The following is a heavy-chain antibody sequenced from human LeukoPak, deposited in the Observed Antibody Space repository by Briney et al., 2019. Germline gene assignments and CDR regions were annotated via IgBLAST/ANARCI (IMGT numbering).Heavy chain of an antibody. Sequence: PSETLSLTCTVSGGSISSYYWSWIRQPPGKGLVWIGYIYYSGSTNYNPSLKSRVTISVDTSKNQFSLKLSSVTAADTAVYYCARSDSSGYSLMEHWGQGTLVTVSS. CDR1: GGSISSYY. CDR2: IYYSGST. D-gene: IGHD3-22*01. CDR3: ARSDSSGYSLMEH. J-gene: IGHJ1*01. V-gene: IGHV4-59*01.